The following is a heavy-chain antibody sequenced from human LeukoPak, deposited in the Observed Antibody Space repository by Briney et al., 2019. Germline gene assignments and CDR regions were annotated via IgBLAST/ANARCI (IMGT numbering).Heavy chain of an antibody. J-gene: IGHJ6*02. V-gene: IGHV3-30-3*01. Sequence: PGRSLRLSCAASGFTFSSYAMHWVRQAPGKGLEWVAVISYDGSNKYYADSVKGRFTISRDNSKNTLYLQMNSLRAEDTAVYYCARFMIVVATQVPYYYGMDVWGQGTTVTVPS. CDR1: GFTFSSYA. D-gene: IGHD3-22*01. CDR3: ARFMIVVATQVPYYYGMDV. CDR2: ISYDGSNK.